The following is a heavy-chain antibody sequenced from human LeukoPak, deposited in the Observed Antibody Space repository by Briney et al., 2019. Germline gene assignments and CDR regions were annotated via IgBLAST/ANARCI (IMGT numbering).Heavy chain of an antibody. CDR2: ISYDGSNK. CDR1: GFTFSSYG. CDR3: AKDLCSSTSCFSGAFDI. Sequence: GGSLRLSCAGSGFTFSSYGMHWVRQAPGKGLGWVAVISYDGSNKYYADSVKGRFTISRDNSKNTLYLQMNSLRAEDTAVYYCAKDLCSSTSCFSGAFDIWGQGTMVTVSS. J-gene: IGHJ3*02. V-gene: IGHV3-30*18. D-gene: IGHD2-2*01.